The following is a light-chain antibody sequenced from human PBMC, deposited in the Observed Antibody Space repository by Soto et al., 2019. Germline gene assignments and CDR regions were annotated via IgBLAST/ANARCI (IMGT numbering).Light chain of an antibody. Sequence: QSVLTQPPSASGTPGQRVTISGSGSRSNIGSNYVYWYQQVPGTAPKLLIYRNNQRPSGVPDRFSGSKSGTSASLALSGLRSEDEADYYCAGWDDSLSGVVFGGWTKLAVL. J-gene: IGLJ2*01. CDR1: RSNIGSNY. CDR3: AGWDDSLSGVV. V-gene: IGLV1-47*01. CDR2: RNN.